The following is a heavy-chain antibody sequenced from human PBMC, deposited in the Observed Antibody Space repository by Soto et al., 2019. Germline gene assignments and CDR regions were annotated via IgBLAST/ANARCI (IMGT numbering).Heavy chain of an antibody. CDR3: ARGASSCYYYLPWGTAFDI. D-gene: IGHD3-22*01. CDR1: GFTFTSYA. V-gene: IGHV3-30-3*01. J-gene: IGHJ3*02. Sequence: QVQLVESGGGVVQPGRSLRLSCAASGFTFTSYAMHWVRQAPGKGLEWVAVISYDGSNNLYADSVKGRFTISRDNSKNTLYLPMNSLRAEDTAVYYCARGASSCYYYLPWGTAFDIWGQGTMVTVSS. CDR2: ISYDGSNN.